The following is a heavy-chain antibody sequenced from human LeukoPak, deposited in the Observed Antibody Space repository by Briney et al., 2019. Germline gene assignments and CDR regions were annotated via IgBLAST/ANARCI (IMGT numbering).Heavy chain of an antibody. D-gene: IGHD3-16*02. J-gene: IGHJ4*02. CDR3: ARRAWGSYRHRSYYFDY. Sequence: SETLSLTCAVYGGSFSGYYWSWIRQPPGKGLEWIGEINHSGSTNYNPSLKSRVTISVDTSKNQFSLKLSSVTAADTAVSYCARRAWGSYRHRSYYFDYWGQGTLVTVSS. CDR1: GGSFSGYY. CDR2: INHSGST. V-gene: IGHV4-34*01.